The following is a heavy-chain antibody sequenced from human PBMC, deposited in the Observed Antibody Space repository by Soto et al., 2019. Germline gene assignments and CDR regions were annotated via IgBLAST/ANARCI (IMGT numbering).Heavy chain of an antibody. CDR3: ARVRSGSSRSSAFDI. CDR1: GYSFTGYY. CDR2: INPNSGGT. J-gene: IGHJ3*02. D-gene: IGHD1-26*01. Sequence: GASVKVFCKASGYSFTGYYMHWVRQAPGQGLEWMGWINPNSGGTNYAQKFQGRVTMTRDTSISTAYMELSRLRSDDTAVYYCARVRSGSSRSSAFDIWGQGTMVTVSS. V-gene: IGHV1-2*02.